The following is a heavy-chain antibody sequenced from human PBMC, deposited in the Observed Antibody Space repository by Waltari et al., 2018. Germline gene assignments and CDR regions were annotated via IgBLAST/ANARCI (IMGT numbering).Heavy chain of an antibody. V-gene: IGHV3-33*01. CDR2: IWYDGSNN. J-gene: IGHJ6*02. CDR3: AIDLSYFDWLQYYYYRMDV. CDR1: GFTFSSYG. Sequence: QVQLVESGGGVVQPGRSLRLSCAASGFTFSSYGMHWVRQAPGKGLEGVAVIWYDGSNNSHADLVNVRFTISRENSKNTLYLQMNILRAEDTAVYYCAIDLSYFDWLQYYYYRMDVWVQGTTVTVSS. D-gene: IGHD3-9*01.